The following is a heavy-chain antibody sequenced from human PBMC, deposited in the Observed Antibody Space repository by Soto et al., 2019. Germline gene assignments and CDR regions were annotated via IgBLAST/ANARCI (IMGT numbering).Heavy chain of an antibody. CDR1: GYTFTAAA. D-gene: IGHD2-21*01. J-gene: IGHJ3*01. V-gene: IGHV1-3*01. CDR2: INPGSGLT. Sequence: QVHIVQAGAEVRKPGASVKVSCQTSGYTFTAAAIHCVRHAPGQRLEWMGCINPGSGLTRYSGHFHGRVTFARDTAANTVYMELASLVSAYTSVYYAARDAGHLVQVVAANDALDVWGQGRVVTVSS. CDR3: ARDAGHLVQVVAANDALDV.